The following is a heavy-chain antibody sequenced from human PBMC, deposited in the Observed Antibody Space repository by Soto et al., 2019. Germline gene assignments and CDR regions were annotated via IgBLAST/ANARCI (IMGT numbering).Heavy chain of an antibody. CDR1: GDSVSSNSAA. V-gene: IGHV6-1*01. J-gene: IGHJ5*02. CDR2: TYYRSKWYN. Sequence: SQTLSLTCAISGDSVSSNSAAWNWIRQSPSRGLEWLGRTYYRSKWYNDYAVSVKSRITINPDTSKNQFSLQLNSVTPEDTAVYFCSRAYCSCGSCWAWSSLFDPWGQGTLVTVSS. CDR3: SRAYCSCGSCWAWSSLFDP. D-gene: IGHD2-15*01.